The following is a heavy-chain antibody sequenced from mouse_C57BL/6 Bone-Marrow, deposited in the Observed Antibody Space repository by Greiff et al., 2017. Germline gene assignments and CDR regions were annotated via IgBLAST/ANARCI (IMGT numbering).Heavy chain of an antibody. J-gene: IGHJ2*01. D-gene: IGHD2-1*01. CDR1: GYTFTSYW. CDR3: ARSGYLLWAL. V-gene: IGHV1-53*01. CDR2: INPSNGGT. Sequence: VQLQQPGTELVKPGASVKLSCKASGYTFTSYWMHWVKQRPGQGLEWIGNINPSNGGTNYNEKFKSKATMTVDKSSSTAYMQRSSLTSEDSAVYDSARSGYLLWALWGQGTTLTGSS.